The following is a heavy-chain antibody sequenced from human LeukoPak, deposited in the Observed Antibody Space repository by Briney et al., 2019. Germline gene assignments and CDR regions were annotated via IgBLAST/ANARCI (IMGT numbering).Heavy chain of an antibody. Sequence: PGGSLRLSCAASRFTFSSYAMSWVSQAPGKGLEWVSAISGSGGSTHYADSVKGRFTISRDNSKNTLYLQMNSLRAEDTAVYYCAKDFGGRDGMGAFWSGCSGGPYDYWGQGTLVTVSS. V-gene: IGHV3-23*01. CDR1: RFTFSSYA. CDR3: AKDFGGRDGMGAFWSGCSGGPYDY. CDR2: ISGSGGST. J-gene: IGHJ4*02. D-gene: IGHD3-3*01.